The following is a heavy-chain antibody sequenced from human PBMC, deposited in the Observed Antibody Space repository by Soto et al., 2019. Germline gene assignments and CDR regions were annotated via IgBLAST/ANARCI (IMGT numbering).Heavy chain of an antibody. CDR2: IYYSGST. J-gene: IGHJ4*02. D-gene: IGHD5-18*01. CDR3: ARRGYSYGYSSSQPTHLGG. Sequence: QLQLQESGPGLVKPSETLSLTCTVSGGSISSSSYYWGWIRQPPGKGLEWIGSIYYSGSTYYNPSLKSRVTISVDTSKNQFSLKLSSVTAADTAVYYCARRGYSYGYSSSQPTHLGGWGQGTLVTVSS. V-gene: IGHV4-39*01. CDR1: GGSISSSSYY.